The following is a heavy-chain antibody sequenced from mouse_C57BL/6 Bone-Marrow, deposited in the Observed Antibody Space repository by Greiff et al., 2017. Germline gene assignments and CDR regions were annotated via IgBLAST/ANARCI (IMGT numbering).Heavy chain of an antibody. CDR1: GYTFTSYW. CDR2: IYPGSGST. J-gene: IGHJ3*01. CDR3: AHYGSSYPFAY. V-gene: IGHV1-55*01. Sequence: QVQLQQPGAELVKPGASVTMSCKASGYTFTSYWIPWVKQRPGQGLEWIGDIYPGSGSTNYNEKFKSKATLTVDTSSSTAYMQLSSLTSEDSAVYYCAHYGSSYPFAYWGQGTLVTVSA. D-gene: IGHD1-1*01.